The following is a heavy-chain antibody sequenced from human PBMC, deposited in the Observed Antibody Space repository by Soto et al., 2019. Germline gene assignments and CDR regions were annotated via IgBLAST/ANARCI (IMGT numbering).Heavy chain of an antibody. Sequence: GALRLSCAASGFTFSNYWMSWVRQTPGKGLEWVAKVNQDGSEQFYVDSVKGRFTISRDNAKTSLYLQINRLRAEDTAMYYCARDASGSSWFDFWGQGALVTVSS. D-gene: IGHD2-15*01. CDR3: ARDASGSSWFDF. CDR2: VNQDGSEQ. CDR1: GFTFSNYW. V-gene: IGHV3-7*01. J-gene: IGHJ4*02.